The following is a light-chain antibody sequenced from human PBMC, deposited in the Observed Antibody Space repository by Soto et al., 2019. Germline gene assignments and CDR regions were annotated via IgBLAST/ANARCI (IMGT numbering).Light chain of an antibody. J-gene: IGKJ5*01. CDR2: AAS. Sequence: DIQMTQSPSSVSASVGDRVTITWRASQCISSWLAWYQQKPGKAPKLLIYAASSLQSGVPSRFSGSGSGTDFTLTISSLQPEDFVTYYCQQSYSTPITFGQGTRLEIK. CDR3: QQSYSTPIT. CDR1: QCISSW. V-gene: IGKV1D-12*01.